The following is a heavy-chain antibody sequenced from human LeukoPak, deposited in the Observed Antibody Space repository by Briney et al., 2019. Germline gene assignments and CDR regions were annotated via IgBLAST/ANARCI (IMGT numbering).Heavy chain of an antibody. J-gene: IGHJ4*02. Sequence: ASVKVSCKASGYMFSGFTITWVRQAPGQGLEWMGWISPYNGKTEYSETVEDRVTMTADTSTTTAYMELRSLRSGVSDLYYCARTYSFYSYYAPNFWGQGSLVTVSS. CDR1: GYMFSGFT. V-gene: IGHV1-18*01. CDR3: ARTYSFYSYYAPNF. CDR2: ISPYNGKT. D-gene: IGHD1-26*01.